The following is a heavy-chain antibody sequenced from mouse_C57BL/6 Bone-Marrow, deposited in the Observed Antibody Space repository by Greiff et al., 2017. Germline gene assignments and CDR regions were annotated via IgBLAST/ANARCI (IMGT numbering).Heavy chain of an antibody. D-gene: IGHD2-4*01. CDR3: ARPLYYDYVCDY. J-gene: IGHJ2*01. CDR2: IDPSDSYT. V-gene: IGHV1-59*01. CDR1: GYTFTSYW. Sequence: QVQLQQPGAELVRPGTSVKLSCKASGYTFTSYWMHWVKQRPGQGLEWIGVIDPSDSYTNYNQKFKGKATLTVDTSSSTAYMQLSSLTSEDSAVYYCARPLYYDYVCDYWGQGTTLTVSS.